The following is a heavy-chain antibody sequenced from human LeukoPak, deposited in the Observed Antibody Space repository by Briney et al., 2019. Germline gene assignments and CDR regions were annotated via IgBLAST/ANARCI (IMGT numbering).Heavy chain of an antibody. Sequence: SETLSLTCTVSGGSISSCYWSWIRQPPGKGLEWIGYIYYSGSTNYNPSLKSRVTISVDTSKNQFSLKLSSVTAADTAVYYCAGHSLPDPYYDSSKIDYWGQGTLVTVSS. CDR1: GGSISSCY. CDR3: AGHSLPDPYYDSSKIDY. CDR2: IYYSGST. D-gene: IGHD3-22*01. J-gene: IGHJ4*02. V-gene: IGHV4-59*01.